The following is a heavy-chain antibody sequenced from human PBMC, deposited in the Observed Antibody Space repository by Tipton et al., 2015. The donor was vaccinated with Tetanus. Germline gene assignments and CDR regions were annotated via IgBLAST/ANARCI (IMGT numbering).Heavy chain of an antibody. D-gene: IGHD2-21*01. CDR1: GGSVNDGRFY. CDR3: ARDRIPGPPGRCPAMDV. V-gene: IGHV4-61*01. CDR2: IYYSASA. Sequence: TLSLTCTVSGGSVNDGRFYWTWIRQPPGKALEWVAHIYYSASATYNPSVASRATVSIDMSKNQFSLRLTSATAADTAVYYCARDRIPGPPGRCPAMDVWGQGTTVTVSS. J-gene: IGHJ6*01.